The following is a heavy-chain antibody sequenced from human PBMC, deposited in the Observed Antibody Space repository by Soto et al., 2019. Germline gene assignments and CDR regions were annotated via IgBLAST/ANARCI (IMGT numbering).Heavy chain of an antibody. D-gene: IGHD5-18*01. V-gene: IGHV3-30*18. CDR2: VSYDGGTK. Sequence: PGGSLRLSCAASGFTLSSHGMQWVRQAPGKGLEWVAVVSYDGGTKYYADSVEGRFTISRDNSKNTLYLQMNSLRAEDTAVYYCVKEFGVAGSSYESFFDYWGQGTLVTVSS. J-gene: IGHJ4*02. CDR1: GFTLSSHG. CDR3: VKEFGVAGSSYESFFDY.